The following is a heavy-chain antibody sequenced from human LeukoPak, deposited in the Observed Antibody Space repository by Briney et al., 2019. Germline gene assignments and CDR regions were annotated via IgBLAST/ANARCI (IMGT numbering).Heavy chain of an antibody. CDR3: ARSPDILTGENFDY. J-gene: IGHJ4*02. D-gene: IGHD3-9*01. CDR1: GYTFTGYY. CDR2: INLNSGGT. Sequence: ASVRVSCKASGYTFTGYYMHWVRQAPGQGLEGMGWINLNSGGTNDAQKFQDRVTMTRDTSISTAYMELSRLRFDDTAVYYCARSPDILTGENFDYCRQGTLVTVSS. V-gene: IGHV1-2*02.